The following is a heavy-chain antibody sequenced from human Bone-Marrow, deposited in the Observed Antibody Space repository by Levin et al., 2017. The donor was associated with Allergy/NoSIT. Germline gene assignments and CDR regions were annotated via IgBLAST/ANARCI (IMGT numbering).Heavy chain of an antibody. V-gene: IGHV3-23*01. J-gene: IGHJ4*02. CDR3: AKSHGDYVYYFDS. Sequence: GESLKISCSASGFSFPSYAMGWVRQAPGKGLEWVSAISGTGAGSFYADSVKGRFTISRDNWKNTNYLQLNSLRADDTAIYYCAKSHGDYVYYFDSWGLGTLVTVSS. D-gene: IGHD4-17*01. CDR1: GFSFPSYA. CDR2: ISGTGAGS.